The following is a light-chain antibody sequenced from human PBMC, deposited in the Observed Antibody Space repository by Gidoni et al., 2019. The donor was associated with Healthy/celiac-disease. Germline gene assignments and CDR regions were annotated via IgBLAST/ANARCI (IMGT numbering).Light chain of an antibody. CDR3: QQYNSYSHT. CDR1: QSISSW. J-gene: IGKJ3*01. CDR2: DAS. V-gene: IGKV1-5*01. Sequence: DIQLTQSPSTLSASVGDRVTITSRASQSISSWLAWDQQKPGKAPKLLIDDASSLESGVPSRFSGSGSGTEFTLTISSLQPDDFATYYCQQYNSYSHTFGPGTKVDIK.